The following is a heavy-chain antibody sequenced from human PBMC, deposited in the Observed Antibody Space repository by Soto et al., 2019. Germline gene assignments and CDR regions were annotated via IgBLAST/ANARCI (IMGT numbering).Heavy chain of an antibody. D-gene: IGHD1-26*01. CDR2: ISGSGGST. V-gene: IGHV3-23*01. J-gene: IGHJ4*02. CDR1: GFTFSSYA. Sequence: EVQLLESGGGLVQPGGSLRLSCAASGFTFSSYAMRWVRQAPVKGLEWVSAISGSGGSTYYADSVKGRFTISRDNSKNTLHLQMNSLRAEDTAVYYCGRRGSGSYYDYWRQGTLVTVSS. CDR3: GRRGSGSYYDY.